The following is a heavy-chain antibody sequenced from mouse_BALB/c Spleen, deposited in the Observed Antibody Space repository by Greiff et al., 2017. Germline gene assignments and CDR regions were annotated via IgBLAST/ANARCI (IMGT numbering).Heavy chain of an antibody. CDR2: IDPANGNT. CDR1: GYNITDTY. V-gene: IGHV14-3*02. D-gene: IGHD1-2*01. Sequence: EVKLQQSGAELVKPGASVKLSCTASGYNITDTYMHWVKQRPEQGLEWIGRIDPANGNTKYDPKFQGKATVTADTSSNTAYLQLSSLTSEDTAVYYCARAGGCVDWYFDVWGAGTTVTVSS. CDR3: ARAGGCVDWYFDV. J-gene: IGHJ1*01.